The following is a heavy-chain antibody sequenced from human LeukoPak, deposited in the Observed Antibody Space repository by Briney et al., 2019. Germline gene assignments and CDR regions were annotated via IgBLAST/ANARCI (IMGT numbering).Heavy chain of an antibody. V-gene: IGHV3-21*01. CDR1: GFTFSSYS. CDR2: ISSSSSYI. CDR3: ARDFPMVRAAPTPGWFDP. J-gene: IGHJ5*02. D-gene: IGHD3-10*01. Sequence: GGSLRLSCAASGFTFSSYSMNWVRQAPGEGLEWVSSISSSSSYIYYADSVKGRFTISRDNAKNSLYLQMNSLRAEDTAVYYCARDFPMVRAAPTPGWFDPWGQGTLVTVSS.